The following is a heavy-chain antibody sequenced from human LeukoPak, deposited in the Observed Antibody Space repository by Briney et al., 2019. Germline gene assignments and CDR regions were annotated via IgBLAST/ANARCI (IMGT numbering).Heavy chain of an antibody. CDR3: ARNRYYYGSGNYGVPNWFDP. CDR2: IYYSGST. J-gene: IGHJ5*02. D-gene: IGHD3-10*01. CDR1: GGSFSGYY. V-gene: IGHV4-34*01. Sequence: SQTLSLTCAVYGGSFSGYYWSWIRQPPGKGLKWIGSIYYSGSTYYNPSLKSRVTISVDTSKNQFSLKLNSVTAADTAVYYCARNRYYYGSGNYGVPNWFDPWGQGTLVTVSS.